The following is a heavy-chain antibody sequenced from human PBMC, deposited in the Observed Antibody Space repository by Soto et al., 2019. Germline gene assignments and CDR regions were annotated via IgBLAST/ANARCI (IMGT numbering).Heavy chain of an antibody. D-gene: IGHD3-10*01. CDR1: GFTFSSYA. CDR3: AKGYYYGSGSYDYFDY. CDR2: ISGSGGST. J-gene: IGHJ4*02. Sequence: EVQLLESGGGLVQPGGSLRLSCAASGFTFSSYAMSWVRQAPGKGLEWVSAISGSGGSTYYADSVKGRFTISRDNSKNTLYLQMNSLRAEDTAVYYCAKGYYYGSGSYDYFDYWGQGTLVTVSS. V-gene: IGHV3-23*01.